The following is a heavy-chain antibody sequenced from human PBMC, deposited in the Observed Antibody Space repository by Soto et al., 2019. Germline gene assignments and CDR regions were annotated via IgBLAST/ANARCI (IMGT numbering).Heavy chain of an antibody. J-gene: IGHJ6*02. CDR2: IVVGSGNT. CDR3: AAVYPSSSFFYGMDV. D-gene: IGHD6-13*01. V-gene: IGHV1-58*01. CDR1: GFTFTSSA. Sequence: GASVKVSCKASGFTFTSSAVQWVRQARGQRLEWIGWIVVGSGNTNYAQKFQERVTITRDMSTSTAYMELSSLRSEDTAVYYCAAVYPSSSFFYGMDVWGQGTTVTVSS.